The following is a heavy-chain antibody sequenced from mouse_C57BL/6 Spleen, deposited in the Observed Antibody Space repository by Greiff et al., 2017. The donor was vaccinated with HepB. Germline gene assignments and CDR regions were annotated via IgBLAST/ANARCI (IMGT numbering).Heavy chain of an antibody. V-gene: IGHV2-2*01. D-gene: IGHD1-1*01. CDR3: ARSYYGSSDAMDY. CDR1: GFSLTSYG. J-gene: IGHJ4*01. Sequence: VQLQQSGPGLVQPSQSLSITCTVSGFSLTSYGVHWVRQSPGKGLEWLGVIWSGGSTDYNAAFISRLSISKDNSKSKVFFKMNSLQADDTAIYYCARSYYGSSDAMDYWGQGTSVTVSS. CDR2: IWSGGST.